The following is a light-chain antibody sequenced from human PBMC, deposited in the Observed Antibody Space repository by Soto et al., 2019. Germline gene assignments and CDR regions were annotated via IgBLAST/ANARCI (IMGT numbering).Light chain of an antibody. CDR2: AAS. Sequence: DIQLTQSPSSLSAYVVDGVSITCRASQSNSSYLNWYQQKPGKAPKLLIYAASSLQSGVPSRFSGSGSGTDFTLTISSLQPEDFATYYCQQSYSTPVFGPGTKVDI. V-gene: IGKV1-39*01. CDR1: QSNSSY. CDR3: QQSYSTPV. J-gene: IGKJ3*01.